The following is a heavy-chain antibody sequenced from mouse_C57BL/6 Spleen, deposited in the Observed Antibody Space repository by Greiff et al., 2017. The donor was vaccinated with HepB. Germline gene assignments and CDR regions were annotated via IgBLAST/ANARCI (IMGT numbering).Heavy chain of an antibody. Sequence: DVMLVESGGGLVKPGGSLKLSCAASGFTFSSYAMSWVRQTPEKRLEWVATISDGGSYTYYPDNVKGRFTISRDNAKNNLYLQMSHLKSEDTAMYYCARDYYGSRGENYAMDYWGQGTSVTVSS. D-gene: IGHD1-1*01. CDR1: GFTFSSYA. CDR2: ISDGGSYT. V-gene: IGHV5-4*03. CDR3: ARDYYGSRGENYAMDY. J-gene: IGHJ4*01.